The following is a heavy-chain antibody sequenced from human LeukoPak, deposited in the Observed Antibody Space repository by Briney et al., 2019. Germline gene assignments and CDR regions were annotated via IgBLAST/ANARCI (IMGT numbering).Heavy chain of an antibody. CDR2: IKHDGSEK. CDR3: ARDLIAAAGAFDY. J-gene: IGHJ4*02. V-gene: IGHV3-7*03. Sequence: GGSLRLSCGASGYTFSSYWMSWVRQAPGKGLERVANIKHDGSEKNYVDSVKGRFTISRDNAKNSLYLQMNSLRAEDKAVYYCARDLIAAAGAFDYWGQGTLVTVSS. D-gene: IGHD6-13*01. CDR1: GYTFSSYW.